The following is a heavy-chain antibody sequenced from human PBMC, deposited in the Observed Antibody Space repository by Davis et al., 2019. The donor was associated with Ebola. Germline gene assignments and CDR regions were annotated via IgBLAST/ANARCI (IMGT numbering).Heavy chain of an antibody. Sequence: GGSLRLSCAASGFTFSSYGMHWVRQAPGKGLEWVAVISYYGSNKYYADSVKGRFTISRDNSKNTLYLQMNSLRAEDTAVYYCAKGLGYCSGGSCFLYYYYGMDVWGQGTTVTVSS. CDR1: GFTFSSYG. D-gene: IGHD2-15*01. J-gene: IGHJ6*02. V-gene: IGHV3-30*18. CDR2: ISYYGSNK. CDR3: AKGLGYCSGGSCFLYYYYGMDV.